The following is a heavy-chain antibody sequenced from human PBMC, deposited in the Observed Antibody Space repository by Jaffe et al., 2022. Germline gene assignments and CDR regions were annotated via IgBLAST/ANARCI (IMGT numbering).Heavy chain of an antibody. Sequence: EVQLLESGGGLVQPGGSLRLSCAASGFTFSSYAMSWVRQAPGKGLEWVSAISGSGGSTYYADSVKGRFTISRDNSKNTLYLQMNSLRAEDTAVYYCAKGHFGYSSGWWIKYGIFDYWGQGTLVTVSS. V-gene: IGHV3-23*01. CDR2: ISGSGGST. J-gene: IGHJ4*02. CDR3: AKGHFGYSSGWWIKYGIFDY. CDR1: GFTFSSYA. D-gene: IGHD6-19*01.